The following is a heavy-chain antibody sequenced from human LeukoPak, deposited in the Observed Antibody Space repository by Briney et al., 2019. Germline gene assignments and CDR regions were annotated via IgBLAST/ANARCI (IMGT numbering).Heavy chain of an antibody. V-gene: IGHV1-18*01. Sequence: ASVKVSCKASGYTFSSYGISWVRQAPGQGLEWMGWISVYNGNTNYAQKLQGRVTMTTDTSTSTAYMELRSLRSDDTAVYYCARERYCSGGSCYGKGDFDYWGQGTLVTVSS. CDR2: ISVYNGNT. D-gene: IGHD2-15*01. J-gene: IGHJ4*02. CDR3: ARERYCSGGSCYGKGDFDY. CDR1: GYTFSSYG.